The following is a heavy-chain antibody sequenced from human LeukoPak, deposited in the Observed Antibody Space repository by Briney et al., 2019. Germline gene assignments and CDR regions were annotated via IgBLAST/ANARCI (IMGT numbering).Heavy chain of an antibody. D-gene: IGHD3-10*01. CDR3: ARAFYYGSGSYYSDY. J-gene: IGHJ4*02. CDR1: GYTFTSYD. Sequence: ASVKVSCKASGYTFTSYDINWLRQATGQGLEWMGWMNPNSGNTGYAQKFQGRVTMTRNTSISTAYMELSSLRSEDTAVYYCARAFYYGSGSYYSDYWGQGTLVTVSS. CDR2: MNPNSGNT. V-gene: IGHV1-8*01.